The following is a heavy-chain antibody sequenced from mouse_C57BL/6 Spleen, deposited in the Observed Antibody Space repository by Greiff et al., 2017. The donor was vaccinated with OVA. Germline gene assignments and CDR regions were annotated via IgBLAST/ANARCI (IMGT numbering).Heavy chain of an antibody. Sequence: QVHVKQSGAELVKPGASVKISCKASGYAFSSYWMNWVKQRPGKGLEWIGQIYPGDGDTNYNGKFTGKATLTADKSSSTAYMQLSSLTSEDSAVYFCAREGNSFFDDWGKGTTLTVSS. CDR3: AREGNSFFDD. CDR1: GYAFSSYW. CDR2: IYPGDGDT. D-gene: IGHD2-1*01. J-gene: IGHJ2*01. V-gene: IGHV1-80*01.